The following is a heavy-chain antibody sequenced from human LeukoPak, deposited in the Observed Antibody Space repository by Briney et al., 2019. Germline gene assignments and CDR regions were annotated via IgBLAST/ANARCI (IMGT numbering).Heavy chain of an antibody. J-gene: IGHJ4*02. CDR2: ISGSGGST. Sequence: GGSRRLSCAASGFTFSSYAMSWVRQAPGKGLEWVSAISGSGGSTYYADSVKGRFTISRDNSKNTLYLQMNSLRAEDTAVYYCANLNIVVVVAAIYWGQGTLVTVSS. CDR1: GFTFSSYA. V-gene: IGHV3-23*01. CDR3: ANLNIVVVVAAIY. D-gene: IGHD2-15*01.